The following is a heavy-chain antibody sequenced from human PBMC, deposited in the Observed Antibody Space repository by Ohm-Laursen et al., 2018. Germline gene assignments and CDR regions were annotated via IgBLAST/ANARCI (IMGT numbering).Heavy chain of an antibody. J-gene: IGHJ3*02. Sequence: GSLRLSCTASGLTVSNNYMGWVRQAPGKGLEWISILFIGGLKYYTNSVKGRFTISRDNSKNTLYLQVNSLRADDTAVYYCAREGEYYNETSNYRAFDMWGQGTMVTVSS. V-gene: IGHV3-53*01. D-gene: IGHD3-22*01. CDR1: GLTVSNNY. CDR2: LFIGGLK. CDR3: AREGEYYNETSNYRAFDM.